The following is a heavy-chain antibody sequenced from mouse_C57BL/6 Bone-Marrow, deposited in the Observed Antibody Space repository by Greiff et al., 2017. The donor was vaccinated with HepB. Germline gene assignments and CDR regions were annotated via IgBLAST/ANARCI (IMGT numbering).Heavy chain of an antibody. Sequence: VQLQQPGAELVRPGSSVKLSCKASGYTFTSYWMHWVKQRPIQGLEWIGNIDPSDSETHYNQKFKDKATLTVDKSSSTAYMQLSSLTSEDSAVYYGARSFGIGGSRIRTGHFDVWGTGTTVTVSS. CDR1: GYTFTSYW. CDR2: IDPSDSET. D-gene: IGHD1-1*01. CDR3: ARSFGIGGSRIRTGHFDV. J-gene: IGHJ1*03. V-gene: IGHV1-52*01.